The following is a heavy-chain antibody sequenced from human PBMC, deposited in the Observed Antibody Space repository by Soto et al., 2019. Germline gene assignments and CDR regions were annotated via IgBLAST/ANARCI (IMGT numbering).Heavy chain of an antibody. CDR3: ARVLLAVAGTWDDY. D-gene: IGHD6-19*01. J-gene: IGHJ4*02. V-gene: IGHV1-2*02. CDR2: INPNSGGT. CDR1: GYTFTGYY. Sequence: ASVKVSCKASGYTFTGYYMHWVRQAPGQGLEWMGWINPNSGGTNYAQKFQGRVTMTRDTSISTAYMELSRLRSDDTAVYYCARVLLAVAGTWDDYWGQGTLVTVSS.